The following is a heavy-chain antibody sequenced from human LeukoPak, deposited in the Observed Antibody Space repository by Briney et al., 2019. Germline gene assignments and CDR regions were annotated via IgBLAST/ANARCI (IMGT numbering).Heavy chain of an antibody. Sequence: SVKVSCKASGGTFSSYAISWVRQAPGQGLEWMGRIIPIFGTANYAQKFQGRSTITADKSTSTANMELSSLRSEDTAMYYCARVRDNGSGIEFDPWGQGTLVTVSS. J-gene: IGHJ5*02. D-gene: IGHD3-10*01. V-gene: IGHV1-69*06. CDR1: GGTFSSYA. CDR3: ARVRDNGSGIEFDP. CDR2: IIPIFGTA.